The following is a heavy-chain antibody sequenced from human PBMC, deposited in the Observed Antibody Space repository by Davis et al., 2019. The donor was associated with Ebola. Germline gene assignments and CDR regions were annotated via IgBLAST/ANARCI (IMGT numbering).Heavy chain of an antibody. J-gene: IGHJ4*02. V-gene: IGHV3-64*01. CDR1: GFTFSSYA. Sequence: GESLKISCAASGFTFSSYAMHWVRQAPGKGLEYVSAFSSNGGSTYYANSVKGRFTISRDNSKNTLYLQMGSLRAEDMAVYYCARVGYSYGYGYWGQGTLVTVSS. D-gene: IGHD5-18*01. CDR2: FSSNGGST. CDR3: ARVGYSYGYGY.